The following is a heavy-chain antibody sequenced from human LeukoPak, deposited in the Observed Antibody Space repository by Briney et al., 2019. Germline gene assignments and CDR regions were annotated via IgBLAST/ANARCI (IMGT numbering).Heavy chain of an antibody. J-gene: IGHJ4*02. CDR1: GYSISSGYY. D-gene: IGHD3-16*01. V-gene: IGHV4-38-2*02. CDR3: ARDGGPFDS. CDR2: IYHSGST. Sequence: PSETLSLTCAVSGYSISSGYYWGWIRQPPGKGLEWIGSIYHSGSTYYNPSLKSRVTISVDTSKNQFSLKLSSVTAADTAVYYCARDGGPFDSWGQGTLVTVSS.